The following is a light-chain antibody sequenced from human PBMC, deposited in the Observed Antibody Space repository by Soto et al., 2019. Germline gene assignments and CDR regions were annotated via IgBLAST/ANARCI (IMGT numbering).Light chain of an antibody. V-gene: IGLV2-8*01. CDR2: EVS. J-gene: IGLJ3*02. CDR3: RSYGGSNIVV. CDR1: SSDVGGSNF. Sequence: QSALTQPPSASGSPGQSVTISCTGTSSDVGGSNFVSWYQQHPGKAPKLMIYEVSKRPSGVPDRFSGSKSGNTASLTVSGLQAEDAAYYYCRSYGGSNIVVFGGGTKLTVL.